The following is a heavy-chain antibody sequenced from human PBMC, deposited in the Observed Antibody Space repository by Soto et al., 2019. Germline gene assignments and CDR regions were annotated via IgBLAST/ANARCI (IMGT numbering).Heavy chain of an antibody. V-gene: IGHV3-30-3*01. CDR3: ARDPFSYDFWSGYYVSYYYDYGMDV. CDR1: GFTFSSYA. J-gene: IGHJ6*02. D-gene: IGHD3-3*01. CDR2: ISYDGSNK. Sequence: ESGGGVVQPGRSLRLSCAASGFTFSSYAMHWVRQAPGKGLEWVAVISYDGSNKYYADSVKGRFTISRDNSKNTLYLQMNSLRDEDTAVYYCARDPFSYDFWSGYYVSYYYDYGMDVWGQGTTVTVSS.